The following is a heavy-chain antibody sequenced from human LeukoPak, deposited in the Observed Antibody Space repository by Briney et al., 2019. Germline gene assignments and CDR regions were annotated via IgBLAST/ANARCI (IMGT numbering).Heavy chain of an antibody. V-gene: IGHV4-31*03. CDR2: IYYSGST. CDR1: GGSISSGGYY. Sequence: TSQTLSLTCTVSGGSISSGGYYWSWIRQHPGKGLEWIGYIYYSGSTYYNPSLKSRVTISVDTSKNQFSLKLSSVTAADTAVYYCARRQVFGAYNWFDPWGQGTLVTVSS. J-gene: IGHJ5*02. CDR3: ARRQVFGAYNWFDP. D-gene: IGHD3-3*01.